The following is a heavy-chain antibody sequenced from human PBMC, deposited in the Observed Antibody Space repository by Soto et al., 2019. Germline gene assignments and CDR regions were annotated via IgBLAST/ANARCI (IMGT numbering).Heavy chain of an antibody. D-gene: IGHD6-13*01. Sequence: QVQLVQSGAEVKKTGASVEVSCKASGYTFISYGISWVRQAPGQGLEWVGWISPYNGKTNYAQKFQGRVTLTTETSTSTAYLALRSLRSDDTAVYYCARGGFSTSWLGLLGTGAHGVVIDYWGQGTLVTVSS. CDR3: ARGGFSTSWLGLLGTGAHGVVIDY. CDR2: ISPYNGKT. V-gene: IGHV1-18*01. J-gene: IGHJ4*02. CDR1: GYTFISYG.